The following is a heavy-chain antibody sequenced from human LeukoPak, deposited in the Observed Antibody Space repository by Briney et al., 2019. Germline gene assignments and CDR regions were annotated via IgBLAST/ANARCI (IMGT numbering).Heavy chain of an antibody. J-gene: IGHJ5*02. V-gene: IGHV1-2*02. D-gene: IGHD3-22*01. CDR2: VNPNNGDT. CDR3: AREGHYDISRTNWFDP. CDR1: GYTFTDLY. Sequence: ASVKVSCKASGYTFTDLYMHWVRQAPGQGLEWMGWVNPNNGDTNYAQKFQGRVTMTRDTSISTAYMELSRLSSDDTAVYYCAREGHYDISRTNWFDPWGQGTLVTVSS.